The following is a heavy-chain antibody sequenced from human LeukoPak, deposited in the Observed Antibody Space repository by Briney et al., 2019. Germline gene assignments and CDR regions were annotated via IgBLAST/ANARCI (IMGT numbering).Heavy chain of an antibody. D-gene: IGHD3-16*01. J-gene: IGHJ4*02. CDR3: ARGEKVLDYFDY. V-gene: IGHV6-1*01. CDR2: TYYRSKGYN. Sequence: SQTLSLTCAISGDSVSSNRAAWNWIRQSPSRGLEWLGRTYYRSKGYNDYAVSVKSRISIKPDTSKNQFSLKLSSVTATDTAVYYCARGEKVLDYFDYWGQGTLVTVSS. CDR1: GDSVSSNRAA.